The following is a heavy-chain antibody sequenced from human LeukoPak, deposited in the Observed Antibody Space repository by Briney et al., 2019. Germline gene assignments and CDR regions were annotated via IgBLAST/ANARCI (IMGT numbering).Heavy chain of an antibody. Sequence: GGSLRLSCVASGSTFNSFWMHWVRQAPGKGLVWVSRINGDGSSTNYADSVQGRFTISRDSAKNTLYLQMNSLRAEDTGVYYCTRGSGGPRDYWGQGTLVTVSS. V-gene: IGHV3-74*01. CDR2: INGDGSST. CDR3: TRGSGGPRDY. D-gene: IGHD3-10*01. J-gene: IGHJ4*02. CDR1: GSTFNSFW.